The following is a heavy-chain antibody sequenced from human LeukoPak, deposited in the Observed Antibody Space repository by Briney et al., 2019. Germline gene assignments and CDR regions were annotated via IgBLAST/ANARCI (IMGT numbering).Heavy chain of an antibody. CDR2: IYTSGST. J-gene: IGHJ4*02. D-gene: IGHD5-24*01. V-gene: IGHV4-61*02. Sequence: PSETLSLTCTVSGGSISSGSYYWSWIRQPAGKGLEWIGRIYTSGSTNYNPSLESRVTISVDTSKNQFSLKLSSVAAADTAVYYCAREGRDGYNDWGQGTLVTVSS. CDR1: GGSISSGSYY. CDR3: AREGRDGYND.